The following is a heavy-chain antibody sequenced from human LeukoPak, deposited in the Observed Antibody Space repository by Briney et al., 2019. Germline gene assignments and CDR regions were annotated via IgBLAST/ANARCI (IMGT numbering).Heavy chain of an antibody. V-gene: IGHV4-34*01. D-gene: IGHD2-15*01. CDR1: GGSFSGYY. Sequence: SETLSLTCAVYGGSFSGYYWSWIRQPPGKGLEWIGEINHSGSTNYNPSLKSRVTISVDTSKTQFSLKLSSVTAADTAVYYCARGVYCSGGSCFLPLDYWGQGTLVTVSS. J-gene: IGHJ4*02. CDR2: INHSGST. CDR3: ARGVYCSGGSCFLPLDY.